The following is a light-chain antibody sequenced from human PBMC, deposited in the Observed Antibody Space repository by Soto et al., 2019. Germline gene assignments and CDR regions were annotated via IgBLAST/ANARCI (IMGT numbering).Light chain of an antibody. CDR2: DVS. CDR3: CSYAGRYV. Sequence: QSALTQPPSVSGSPGQSVTISCTGSSSNVGGYDYVSWYQQHPGKAPKLVIYDVSKRPSGVPDRFSGSKSGNTASLTISGLQAEDEADYYCCSYAGRYVFGTGTKLTVL. J-gene: IGLJ1*01. V-gene: IGLV2-11*01. CDR1: SSNVGGYDY.